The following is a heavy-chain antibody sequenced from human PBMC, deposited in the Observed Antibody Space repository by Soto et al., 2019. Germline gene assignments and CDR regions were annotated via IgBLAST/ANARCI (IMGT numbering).Heavy chain of an antibody. CDR1: GYTFTSYD. CDR2: MNPNSGCT. D-gene: IGHD6-19*01. J-gene: IGHJ4*02. CDR3: AREYSGGWSDY. V-gene: IGHV1-8*01. Sequence: ASVKVSCKASGYTFTSYDINWVRQATGQGLEWMGWMNPNSGCTNYAQKFQGWVTMTRNTSISTAYMELSRLRSDDTAVYYCAREYSGGWSDYWGQGTLVTVSS.